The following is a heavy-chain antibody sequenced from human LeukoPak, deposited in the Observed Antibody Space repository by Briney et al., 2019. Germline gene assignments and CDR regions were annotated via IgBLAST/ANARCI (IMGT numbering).Heavy chain of an antibody. CDR2: SSSSGSTI. Sequence: GGSLRLSCAASGFTLSDYYMSWIRQAPGKGLEWVSYSSSSGSTIYYADSVKGRFAISRDNAKNSLYLQMNSLRAENTAVYYCARRRDFIDYWGQGTLVTVSS. V-gene: IGHV3-11*01. D-gene: IGHD3/OR15-3a*01. J-gene: IGHJ4*02. CDR1: GFTLSDYY. CDR3: ARRRDFIDY.